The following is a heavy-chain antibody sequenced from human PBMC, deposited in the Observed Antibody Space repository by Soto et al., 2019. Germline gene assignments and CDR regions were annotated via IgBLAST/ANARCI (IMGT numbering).Heavy chain of an antibody. CDR2: INPSGGST. CDR3: ARDTLSYYLIRYGMDF. Sequence: ASVKVSCKASGYTFTSYYMHWVRQAPGQGLEWMGRINPSGGSTSYAQKFQGRVTMTRDTSTSTAYMELSSLRSEDTAVYYCARDTLSYYLIRYGMDFWGQGTTVTVSS. CDR1: GYTFTSYY. V-gene: IGHV1-46*01. D-gene: IGHD3-22*01. J-gene: IGHJ6*02.